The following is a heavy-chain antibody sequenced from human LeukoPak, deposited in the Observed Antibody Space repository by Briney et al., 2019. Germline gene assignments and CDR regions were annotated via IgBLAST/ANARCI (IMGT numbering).Heavy chain of an antibody. Sequence: KPGGSLRLSCAASGFTFSDYYMSWIRQAPGKGLEWVSYISSSSSYTNYADSVKSRFTISRDNAKNSLYLQMNSLRAEDTAVYYCAKSAYSSAWYDHWGQGTLVTVSS. D-gene: IGHD6-19*01. CDR2: ISSSSSYT. CDR3: AKSAYSSAWYDH. V-gene: IGHV3-11*03. J-gene: IGHJ5*02. CDR1: GFTFSDYY.